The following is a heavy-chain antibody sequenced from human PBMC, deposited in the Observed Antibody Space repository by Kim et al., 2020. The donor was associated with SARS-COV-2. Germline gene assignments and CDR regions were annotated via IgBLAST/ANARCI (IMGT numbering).Heavy chain of an antibody. CDR3: ARRDPAPNVGMDV. Sequence: YSPTLQGQVTSSADTSSSTAYLQWSSLEASDTAMYYCARRDPAPNVGMDVWGQGTTVTVSS. D-gene: IGHD2-2*01. V-gene: IGHV5-51*01. J-gene: IGHJ6*02.